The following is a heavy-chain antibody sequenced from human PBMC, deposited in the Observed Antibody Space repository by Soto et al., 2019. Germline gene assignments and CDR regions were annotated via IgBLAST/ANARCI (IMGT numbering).Heavy chain of an antibody. V-gene: IGHV2-5*02. D-gene: IGHD5-18*01. CDR2: IYWDNDK. Sequence: QITLKESGPTLVKPTQTLTLTCTFSGFSLSTSGVGVGWIRQPPGKALGWLALIYWDNDKRYSPSLKMSRLTITKDTSKNQVVLTMTNMDPVDTATYYCVYSPGYSYASYWGQGALVTVSS. J-gene: IGHJ4*02. CDR3: VYSPGYSYASY. CDR1: GFSLSTSGVG.